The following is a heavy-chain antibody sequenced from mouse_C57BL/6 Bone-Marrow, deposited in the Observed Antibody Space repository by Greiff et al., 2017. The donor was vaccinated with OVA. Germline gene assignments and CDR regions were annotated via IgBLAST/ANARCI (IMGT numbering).Heavy chain of an antibody. D-gene: IGHD2-3*01. Sequence: EVKLMESGGGLVQPKGSLKLSCAASGFSFNTYAMNWVRQAPGKGLEWVARIRSKSNNYATYYADSVKDRFTISRDDSESMLYLQMNNLKTEDTAMYYCVRHSGDGYLAYWGQGTLVTVSA. CDR2: IRSKSNNYAT. CDR1: GFSFNTYA. CDR3: VRHSGDGYLAY. J-gene: IGHJ3*01. V-gene: IGHV10-1*01.